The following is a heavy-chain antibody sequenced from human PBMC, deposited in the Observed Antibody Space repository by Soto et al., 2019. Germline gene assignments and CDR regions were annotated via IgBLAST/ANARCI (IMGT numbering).Heavy chain of an antibody. CDR2: INPNSGGT. Sequence: ASVKVSCKASGYTFTGYYMHWVRQAPGQGLEWMGWINPNSGGTKYAQKFQGRVTMTRDTSISTAYMELSRLRSDDTAVYYCATQRDYGDYGAFDYWGQGTLVTVTS. D-gene: IGHD4-17*01. CDR1: GYTFTGYY. V-gene: IGHV1-2*02. CDR3: ATQRDYGDYGAFDY. J-gene: IGHJ4*02.